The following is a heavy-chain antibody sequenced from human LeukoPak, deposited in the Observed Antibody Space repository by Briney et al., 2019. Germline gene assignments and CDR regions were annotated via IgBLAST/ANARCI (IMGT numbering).Heavy chain of an antibody. V-gene: IGHV1-2*02. CDR3: ARDHYDSSGYFDS. CDR1: GYIFTAYY. J-gene: IGHJ4*02. CDR2: ITPNSGGT. Sequence: GASVKVSCKASGYIFTAYYIHWVQQAPGQGLEWMGWITPNSGGTNYAQTFQGRVTMTRDTSISTAYMELRLRSDDTAVYYCARDHYDSSGYFDSWGQGTLVTVSS. D-gene: IGHD3-22*01.